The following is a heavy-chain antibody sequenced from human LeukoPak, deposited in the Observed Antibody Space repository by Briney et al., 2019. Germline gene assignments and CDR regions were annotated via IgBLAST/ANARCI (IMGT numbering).Heavy chain of an antibody. CDR3: AKPAAIGPYHYYYYMDV. D-gene: IGHD2-2*01. Sequence: GRSLRLACAASGFTFSSYGTHWVRQAPGKGLEWVAVMPYDGTNEYYADSVKGRLTISRDNSKNTLYLQMNSLTAEDTAVYYCAKPAAIGPYHYYYYMDVWGKGTTVTVSS. J-gene: IGHJ6*03. CDR1: GFTFSSYG. V-gene: IGHV3-30*18. CDR2: MPYDGTNE.